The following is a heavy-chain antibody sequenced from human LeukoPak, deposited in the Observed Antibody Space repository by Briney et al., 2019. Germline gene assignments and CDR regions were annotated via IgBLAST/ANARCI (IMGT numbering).Heavy chain of an antibody. Sequence: SETLSLTCTVSGDSVSSSSYYWSWLRQPPGKGLEWIGYIYYTGSTNYNPSLSSRVSISVDTSKNQFSLKLSSVTAADTAVYYCARESHPYGAQSYWGQGTLVTVYS. CDR2: IYYTGST. J-gene: IGHJ4*02. CDR3: ARESHPYGAQSY. V-gene: IGHV4-61*01. D-gene: IGHD4-17*01. CDR1: GDSVSSSSYY.